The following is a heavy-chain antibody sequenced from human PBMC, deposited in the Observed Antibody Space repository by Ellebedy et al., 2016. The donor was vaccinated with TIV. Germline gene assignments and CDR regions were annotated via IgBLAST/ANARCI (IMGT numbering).Heavy chain of an antibody. CDR3: ARESCNNNTCYLDY. CDR1: AFTFSTYG. J-gene: IGHJ4*02. CDR2: VWYDGSDI. V-gene: IGHV3-33*01. D-gene: IGHD2/OR15-2a*01. Sequence: PGGSLRLSCAASAFTFSTYGLHWVRQAPGKGLEWVAVVWYDGSDIYYADSVKGRFTISRDNSKNTLFLQMNSLRAEDTAVYYCARESCNNNTCYLDYWGLGTLVTVSS.